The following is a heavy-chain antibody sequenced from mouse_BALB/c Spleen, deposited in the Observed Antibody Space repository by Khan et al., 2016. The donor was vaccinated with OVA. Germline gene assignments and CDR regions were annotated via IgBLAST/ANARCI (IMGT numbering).Heavy chain of an antibody. CDR3: TRPSYYGNPWFTY. J-gene: IGHJ3*01. CDR2: ISRTGSYT. CDR1: GFAFNSYD. Sequence: DVHLVESGGGLVKPGGSLKLSCEVSGFAFNSYDMSWVRQTPEKRLEWVATISRTGSYTYYPDSVKGRFTISRATARDTLYLQMSSLRSEDTAWYYCTRPSYYGNPWFTYWGQGTLVTVSA. D-gene: IGHD2-10*01. V-gene: IGHV5-9*02.